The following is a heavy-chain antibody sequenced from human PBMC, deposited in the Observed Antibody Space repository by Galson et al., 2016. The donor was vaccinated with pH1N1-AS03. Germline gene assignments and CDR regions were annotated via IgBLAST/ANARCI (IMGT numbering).Heavy chain of an antibody. CDR2: IYDSGNT. CDR1: GGSISSGNYF. J-gene: IGHJ5*02. D-gene: IGHD2-2*01. Sequence: TLSLTCTVSGGSISSGNYFWNWIRQHPGKGLERIGLIYDSGNTFYNPSLKSRVSISVDTSKNQFSLKLNSVTAADTAVYYCASVSLAHCSSTSCFRFDPWGQGTLVTVSS. V-gene: IGHV4-31*03. CDR3: ASVSLAHCSSTSCFRFDP.